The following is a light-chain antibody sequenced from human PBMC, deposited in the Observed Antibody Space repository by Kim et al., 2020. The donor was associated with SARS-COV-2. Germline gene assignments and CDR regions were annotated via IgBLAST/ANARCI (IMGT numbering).Light chain of an antibody. Sequence: RATITCKSSQSVLYSSNNKSYLAWYQQKPGHPPKLLIYCASTRESGVPDRFSGSGSGTDFTLTISILQAEDVAVYYCQQYYSAPYTFGQGTKLEI. J-gene: IGKJ2*01. V-gene: IGKV4-1*01. CDR3: QQYYSAPYT. CDR2: CAS. CDR1: QSVLYSSNNKSY.